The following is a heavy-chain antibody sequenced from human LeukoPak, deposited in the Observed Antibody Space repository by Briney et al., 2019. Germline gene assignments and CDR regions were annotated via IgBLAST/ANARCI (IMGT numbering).Heavy chain of an antibody. J-gene: IGHJ4*02. CDR1: GFTFSSYG. CDR3: AKEPYSGSQLLDY. Sequence: PGGSLRLSCAASGFTFSSYGMHWVRQAPGKGLEWVAVIWYDRSNKYYADSVKGRFTISRDNSKNTLYLQMNSLRAEDTAVYYCAKEPYSGSQLLDYWGQGTLVTVSS. CDR2: IWYDRSNK. D-gene: IGHD1-26*01. V-gene: IGHV3-33*06.